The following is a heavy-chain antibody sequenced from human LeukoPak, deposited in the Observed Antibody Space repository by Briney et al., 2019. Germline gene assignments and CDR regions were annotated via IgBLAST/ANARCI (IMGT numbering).Heavy chain of an antibody. CDR2: INHSGST. Sequence: PSETLSLTCAVYGVSFSGYYWSWIRQPPGKGLEWIGEINHSGSTNYNPSLKSRVTISVDTSKNQFSLKLSSVTAADTAVYYCARGRKEYDYVWGSYSKGNWFDPWGQGTLVTVSS. J-gene: IGHJ5*02. CDR3: ARGRKEYDYVWGSYSKGNWFDP. CDR1: GVSFSGYY. V-gene: IGHV4-34*01. D-gene: IGHD3-16*01.